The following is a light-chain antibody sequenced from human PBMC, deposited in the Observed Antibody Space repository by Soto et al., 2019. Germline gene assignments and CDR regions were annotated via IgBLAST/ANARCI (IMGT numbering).Light chain of an antibody. J-gene: IGKJ2*01. V-gene: IGKV3D-15*03. CDR1: QHVSNH. Sequence: EIVRTQSPATLSVSPGEGATLSCRANQHVSNHLAWYQHKRGQAPRLLIHPASWRASGIPARFSGSGSGTEFPLTITIVQSEDFAVYYCQEYQISLFPFGQGPTLEIK. CDR2: PAS. CDR3: QEYQISLFP.